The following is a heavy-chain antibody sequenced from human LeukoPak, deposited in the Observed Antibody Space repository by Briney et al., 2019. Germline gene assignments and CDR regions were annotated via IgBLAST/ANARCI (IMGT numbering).Heavy chain of an antibody. Sequence: SETLSLTCTVSFGSISSDSHYWGWIRQPPGNRLEWIASIYYGGTTQYNPSLKSRATISIDTSDNRFSLRLTSATAADTAVYYCARWSSDWENNYFDPWGQGILVTVSS. CDR1: FGSISSDSHY. V-gene: IGHV4-39*07. D-gene: IGHD6-19*01. CDR3: ARWSSDWENNYFDP. J-gene: IGHJ5*02. CDR2: IYYGGTT.